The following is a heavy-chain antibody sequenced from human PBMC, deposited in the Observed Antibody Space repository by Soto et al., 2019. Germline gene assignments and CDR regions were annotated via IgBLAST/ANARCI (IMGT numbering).Heavy chain of an antibody. V-gene: IGHV3-33*01. Sequence: GGSLRLSCAASGFTFSSYGMHWVRQAPGKGLEWVAVIWYDGSNKYYADSVKGRFTISRDNSKNTLYLQMNSLRAEDTAVYYCASTNCGGDCPLDYWGQGTLVTVSS. D-gene: IGHD2-21*02. CDR3: ASTNCGGDCPLDY. CDR1: GFTFSSYG. J-gene: IGHJ4*02. CDR2: IWYDGSNK.